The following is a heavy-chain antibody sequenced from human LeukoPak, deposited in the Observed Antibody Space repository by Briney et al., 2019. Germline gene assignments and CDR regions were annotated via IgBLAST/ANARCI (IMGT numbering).Heavy chain of an antibody. CDR1: LGAASRASYY. CDR3: ARSQDSSSWFQGAFDI. Sequence: SRTLSLTRTLSLGAASRASYYSSGVRPPPGEGVGCIGYMYNSGSTNYNLSLKSRVTISVVTSKNQFYLKLSSVTAADTAVFYCARSQDSSSWFQGAFDIWGQGTMVTVSS. V-gene: IGHV4-61*01. D-gene: IGHD6-13*01. CDR2: MYNSGST. J-gene: IGHJ3*02.